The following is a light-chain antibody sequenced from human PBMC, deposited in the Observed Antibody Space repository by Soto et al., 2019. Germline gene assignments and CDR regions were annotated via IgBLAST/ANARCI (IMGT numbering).Light chain of an antibody. CDR2: GAS. J-gene: IGKJ3*01. Sequence: EIVLTQSPGTLSLSPVERATLSCRASQSVSSSYIAWYQQKPGQAPRLLIYGASSRATGIPDRFSGSGSGTYFTLTISRLEPEYFAVYYCQQSGSSPPITFGPGTKVDIK. CDR1: QSVSSSY. V-gene: IGKV3-20*01. CDR3: QQSGSSPPIT.